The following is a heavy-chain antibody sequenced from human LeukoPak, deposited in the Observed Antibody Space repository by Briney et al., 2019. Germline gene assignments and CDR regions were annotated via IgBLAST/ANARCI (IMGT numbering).Heavy chain of an antibody. CDR2: IIPIFGTA. J-gene: IGHJ4*02. CDR1: GGTFSSYA. CDR3: ARQTLTRDGYNLGYFDY. V-gene: IGHV1-69*05. Sequence: SVKVPCKASGGTFSSYAISWVRQAPGQGLEWMGGIIPIFGTANYAQKLQGRVTITTDESTSTAYMELSSLRSEDTAVYYCARQTLTRDGYNLGYFDYWGQGTLVTVSS. D-gene: IGHD5-24*01.